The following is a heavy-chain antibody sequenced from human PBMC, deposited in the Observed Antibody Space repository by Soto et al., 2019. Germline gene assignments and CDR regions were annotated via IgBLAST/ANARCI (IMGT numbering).Heavy chain of an antibody. J-gene: IGHJ5*02. CDR2: ISGSGGST. CDR3: AKTHTRPNRFDP. Sequence: EVQLLESGGGLVQPGGSLRLSCAASGFTFSSYAMSWVRQAPGKGLEWVSAISGSGGSTYYADSVKGRFTISRDNSQYTLYLQMNSLRAEHTAVYYCAKTHTRPNRFDPWCQGTLVTVSS. V-gene: IGHV3-23*01. CDR1: GFTFSSYA. D-gene: IGHD3-3*01.